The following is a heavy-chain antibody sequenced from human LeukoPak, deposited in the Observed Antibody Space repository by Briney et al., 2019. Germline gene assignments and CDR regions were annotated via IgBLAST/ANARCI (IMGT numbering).Heavy chain of an antibody. J-gene: IGHJ4*02. D-gene: IGHD6-19*01. V-gene: IGHV1-18*04. CDR1: GFTFTGYY. CDR2: ISVYNGNT. CDR3: ARDSNAGYSSGWYYFDY. Sequence: ASVKVSCKASGFTFTGYYIHWVRQAPGQGLEWMGWISVYNGNTNYAQKLQGRVTMTTDTSTSTAYMELRSLRSDDTAVYYCARDSNAGYSSGWYYFDYWGQGTLVTVSS.